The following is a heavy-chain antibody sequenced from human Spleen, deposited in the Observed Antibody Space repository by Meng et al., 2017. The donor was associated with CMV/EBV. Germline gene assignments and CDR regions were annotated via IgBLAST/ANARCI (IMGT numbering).Heavy chain of an antibody. V-gene: IGHV3-13*01. CDR1: GFTFSTCD. CDR2: VGTAGVT. CDR3: AKVTDRHFDY. J-gene: IGHJ4*02. Sequence: GESLKISCAASGFTFSTCDMRWVRQATGKGLEWVSGVGTAGVTYSPGSVKGRFTISRENAKNSLYLQMNSLRAEDTAVYYCAKVTDRHFDYWGQGTLVTVSS.